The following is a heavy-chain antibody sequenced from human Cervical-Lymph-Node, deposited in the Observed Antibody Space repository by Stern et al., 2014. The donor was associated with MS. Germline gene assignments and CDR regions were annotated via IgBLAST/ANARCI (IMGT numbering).Heavy chain of an antibody. V-gene: IGHV1-46*03. CDR3: ARWGLDKPLDY. J-gene: IGHJ4*02. Sequence: QLVQSGPEVKKPGASVKVSCKASGYTFTNYYIQWVRQAPGQGLEWMGMINPSDGSTGYAQKFQGRVTMTRDTATSTGYMELSSLRSDDTAVYYCARWGLDKPLDYWGQGTLVTVSS. D-gene: IGHD7-27*01. CDR1: GYTFTNYY. CDR2: INPSDGST.